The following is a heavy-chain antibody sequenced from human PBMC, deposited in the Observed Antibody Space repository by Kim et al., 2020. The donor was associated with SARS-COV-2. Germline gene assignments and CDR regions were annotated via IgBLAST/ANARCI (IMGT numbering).Heavy chain of an antibody. CDR3: ARECLWGELSFCTDY. J-gene: IGHJ4*02. D-gene: IGHD3-16*02. V-gene: IGHV1-69*13. CDR2: IIPIFGTA. Sequence: SVKVSCKASGGTFSSYAISWVRQAPGQGLEWMGGIIPIFGTANYAQKFQGRVTITADESTSTAYMELSSLRSEDTAVYYCARECLWGELSFCTDYWGQGTLVTVSS. CDR1: GGTFSSYA.